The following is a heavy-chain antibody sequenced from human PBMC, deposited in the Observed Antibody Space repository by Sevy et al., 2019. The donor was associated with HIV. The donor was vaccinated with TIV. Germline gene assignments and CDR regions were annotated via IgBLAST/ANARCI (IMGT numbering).Heavy chain of an antibody. CDR3: AKQMGVAGPYFDL. V-gene: IGHV3-23*01. CDR1: GFTFSSYP. J-gene: IGHJ4*02. Sequence: GGSLRLSCAASGFTFSSYPITWVRQAPGKGLEWVSGISESGDRTAYADSVKGRFAMSRANSNNILSLQMTSLRAEDTAVYYCAKQMGVAGPYFDLWGQGTLVTVSS. D-gene: IGHD1-26*01. CDR2: ISESGDRT.